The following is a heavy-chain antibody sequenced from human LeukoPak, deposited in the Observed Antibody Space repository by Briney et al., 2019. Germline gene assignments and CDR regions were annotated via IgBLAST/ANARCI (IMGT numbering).Heavy chain of an antibody. CDR1: GYTFTSYD. D-gene: IGHD6-19*01. V-gene: IGHV1-8*02. Sequence: ASVKVSCKASGYTFTSYDINWVRQATGQGLEWMGWMNPNSGNTGYAQKFQGRVTMTRNTSINTAYMELSSLGSEDTAVYYCARPYYSSGWYDWFDPWGQGTLVTVSS. CDR2: MNPNSGNT. CDR3: ARPYYSSGWYDWFDP. J-gene: IGHJ5*02.